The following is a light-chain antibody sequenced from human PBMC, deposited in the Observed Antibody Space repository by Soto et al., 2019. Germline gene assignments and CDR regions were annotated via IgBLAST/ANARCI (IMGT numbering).Light chain of an antibody. J-gene: IGLJ2*01. CDR1: SSDVGGYNY. CDR2: EVS. Sequence: QSVLTQPPPASGSPGQSVTISCTGTSSDVGGYNYVSWYQQHPGKAPKLMIYEVSKRPSGVPDRFSGSKSGNTASLTVSGLQAEDEADYYCSSYAGSNKVVFGGGTKLTVL. CDR3: SSYAGSNKVV. V-gene: IGLV2-8*01.